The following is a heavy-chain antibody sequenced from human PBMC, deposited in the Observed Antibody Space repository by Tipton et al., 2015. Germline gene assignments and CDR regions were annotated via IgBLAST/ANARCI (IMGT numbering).Heavy chain of an antibody. Sequence: RSLRLSCAASGFTFDDYAMHWVRQAPGKGLEWVSGISWNSGSIGYADSVKGRFTISRDNAKNSLYLQMNSLRAEDTALYYCAKGACGSPACVFDYWGQGTLVTVSS. D-gene: IGHD2-21*01. CDR1: GFTFDDYA. V-gene: IGHV3-9*01. J-gene: IGHJ4*02. CDR2: ISWNSGSI. CDR3: AKGACGSPACVFDY.